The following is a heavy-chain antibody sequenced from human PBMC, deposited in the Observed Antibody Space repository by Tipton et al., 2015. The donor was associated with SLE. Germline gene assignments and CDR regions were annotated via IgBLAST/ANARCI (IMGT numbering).Heavy chain of an antibody. V-gene: IGHV4-34*01. CDR3: ARGGGDSSSCQDFDR. CDR2: INYSGST. Sequence: TLSLTCAVYGGSIHGYHWSWIRQPPGKGLEWIGDINYSGSTNYSPSLKSRVTISIDTSKSQFSLRLRSVTAADTAAYYCARGGGDSSSCQDFDRWGLGTLVTVSS. J-gene: IGHJ4*02. CDR1: GGSIHGYH. D-gene: IGHD6-13*01.